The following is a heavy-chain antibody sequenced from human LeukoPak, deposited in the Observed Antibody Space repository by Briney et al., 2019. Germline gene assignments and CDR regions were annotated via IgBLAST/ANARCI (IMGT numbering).Heavy chain of an antibody. D-gene: IGHD3-22*01. V-gene: IGHV3-21*01. Sequence: GGSLRLSCAASGFTFSSYSMNWVRQAPGKGLEWVSSISSSSSYIYYADSVKGRFTISRDNAKNSLYLQMNSLRAEDTAVYYCARPDYDSSGSLGYWGQGXLVTVSS. CDR1: GFTFSSYS. CDR3: ARPDYDSSGSLGY. J-gene: IGHJ4*02. CDR2: ISSSSSYI.